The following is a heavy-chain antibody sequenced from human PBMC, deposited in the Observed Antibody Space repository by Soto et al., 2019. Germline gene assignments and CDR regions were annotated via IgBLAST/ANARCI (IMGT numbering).Heavy chain of an antibody. CDR1: ANGFTSYC. Sequence: PAESLKISCEGSANGFTSYCIVSVFQMPGKGLEWMGIIYPGDSDTRYSPSFQGQVTISADKSISTAYLQWSRLKPSHTAMYYCARRGYNYPYFDYWGQGTLVTVSS. D-gene: IGHD5-12*01. V-gene: IGHV5-51*01. J-gene: IGHJ4*02. CDR3: ARRGYNYPYFDY. CDR2: IYPGDSDT.